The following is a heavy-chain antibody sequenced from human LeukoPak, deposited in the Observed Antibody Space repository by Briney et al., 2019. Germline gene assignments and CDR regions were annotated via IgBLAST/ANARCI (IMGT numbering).Heavy chain of an antibody. V-gene: IGHV4-4*07. Sequence: SETLSLTCTVSGGYIGIYYWSWIRQPAGKGLEWIGRIYTSENTDYNPSLKSRVTMSVDMYTSQFSLRLTSVTAADTAVYYCAREGDYGDYSKSFYYMDVWGKGTTVTVSS. D-gene: IGHD4-17*01. CDR2: IYTSENT. CDR3: AREGDYGDYSKSFYYMDV. J-gene: IGHJ6*03. CDR1: GGYIGIYY.